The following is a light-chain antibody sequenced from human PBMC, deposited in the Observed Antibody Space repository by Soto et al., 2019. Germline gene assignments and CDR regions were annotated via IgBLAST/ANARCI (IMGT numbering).Light chain of an antibody. CDR2: KAS. CDR3: QQYNSYWT. V-gene: IGKV1-5*03. J-gene: IGKJ1*01. Sequence: DIQMTQSPSTLSASVGDRVTITCRASQSISSRLAWYQQKPGKAPKLLIYKASSLESGVPSRLRGSGSGTEFTLPISSLQPDDSATYYCQQYNSYWTFGHGTKVEIK. CDR1: QSISSR.